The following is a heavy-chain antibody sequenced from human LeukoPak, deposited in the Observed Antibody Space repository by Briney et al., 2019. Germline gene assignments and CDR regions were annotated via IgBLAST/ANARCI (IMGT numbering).Heavy chain of an antibody. Sequence: GRSLRLSCAASGFTFSSYAMSWVRQAPGEGLEWVSAISGSGGSTYYADSVKGRFTISRDNSKNTLYLQMNSLRAEDTAVYYCAKDWRIAAAGTVLNLDYWGQGTLVTVSS. J-gene: IGHJ4*02. CDR2: ISGSGGST. V-gene: IGHV3-23*01. D-gene: IGHD6-13*01. CDR3: AKDWRIAAAGTVLNLDY. CDR1: GFTFSSYA.